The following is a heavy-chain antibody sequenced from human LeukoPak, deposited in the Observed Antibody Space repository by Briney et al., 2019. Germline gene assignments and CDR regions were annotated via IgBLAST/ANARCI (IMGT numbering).Heavy chain of an antibody. D-gene: IGHD4/OR15-4a*01. CDR3: ARRAGAYSHPYDY. CDR1: GFNLRNNS. Sequence: GESLRHSYTVSGFNLRNNSIRWVRQAPGKGLEWVSFIYSDNTHYSDSVKGRFTISRDNSKNTLYLQMNSLRAEDTAVYYCARRAGAYSHPYDYWGQGTLVTVSS. CDR2: IYSDNT. V-gene: IGHV3-53*01. J-gene: IGHJ4*02.